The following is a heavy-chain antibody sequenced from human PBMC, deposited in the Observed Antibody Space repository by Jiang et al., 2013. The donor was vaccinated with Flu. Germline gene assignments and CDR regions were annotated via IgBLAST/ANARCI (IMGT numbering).Heavy chain of an antibody. V-gene: IGHV4-34*01. D-gene: IGHD6-13*01. CDR1: GGSFSGYY. Sequence: VALLKPSETLSLTCDVSGGSFSGYYWSWIRQPPGKGLEWIGEINHSGSTNYNPSLKSRVTISVDTSKNQFSLKLSSVTAADTAVYYCARVPGYSSSWYRFDYWGQGTLVTVSS. CDR3: ARVPGYSSSWYRFDY. CDR2: INHSGST. J-gene: IGHJ4*02.